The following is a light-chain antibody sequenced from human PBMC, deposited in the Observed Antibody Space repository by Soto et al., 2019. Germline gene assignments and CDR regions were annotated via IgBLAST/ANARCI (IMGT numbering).Light chain of an antibody. CDR1: SSNIGAGYD. V-gene: IGLV1-40*01. CDR2: GNS. CDR3: QSYDSSLSGSWV. Sequence: QSVLTQPPSVSGAPGQRVTISCTGSSSNIGAGYDVHWYQQLPGTAPKLLIYGNSNRPSGVPDRFSGSKSGTSAFLAITGLQAEDEADYYCQSYDSSLSGSWVFGGGTKVTVL. J-gene: IGLJ3*02.